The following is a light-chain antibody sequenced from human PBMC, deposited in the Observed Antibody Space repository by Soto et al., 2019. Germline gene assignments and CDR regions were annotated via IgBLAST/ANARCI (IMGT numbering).Light chain of an antibody. CDR3: SSYAGSNNVVV. V-gene: IGLV2-8*01. J-gene: IGLJ2*01. Sequence: SALTQPPSASGSPGQSVTISCTGTSSDVGGYNYVSWYQQHPGKAPKLMIYEVSKRPSGVPDRFSGSKSGNTASLTVSGLQAEDEADYYCSSYAGSNNVVVFGGGTKLTVL. CDR1: SSDVGGYNY. CDR2: EVS.